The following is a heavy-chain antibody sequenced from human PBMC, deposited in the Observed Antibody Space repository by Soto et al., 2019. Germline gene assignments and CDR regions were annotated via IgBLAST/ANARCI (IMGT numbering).Heavy chain of an antibody. CDR2: IYYSGST. V-gene: IGHV4-31*03. J-gene: IGHJ5*02. D-gene: IGHD6-13*01. CDR1: GGSISSGGYY. CDR3: ARDRIAGWFDP. Sequence: QVQLQESGPGLVKPSQTLSLTCTVSGGSISSGGYYWSWIRQHPGKGLEWIGYIYYSGSTYYNPSIKSXXTXSXXTAKSQFSLKLSSVTAADTAVYYCARDRIAGWFDPWGQGTLVTVSS.